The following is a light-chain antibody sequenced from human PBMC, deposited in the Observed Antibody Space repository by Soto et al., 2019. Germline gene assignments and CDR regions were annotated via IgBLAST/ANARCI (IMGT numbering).Light chain of an antibody. V-gene: IGKV3-20*01. CDR3: QQHGGSPIT. CDR2: GAS. Sequence: EIVVTQSPATLSVSPGERATLSCRASESVPSNFLAWYQQKPGQAPRLLIYGASSRATGIPDRFSGSGAGTDFTLTISRLEPEDFAVFYCQQHGGSPITFGQGTRLEIK. CDR1: ESVPSNF. J-gene: IGKJ5*01.